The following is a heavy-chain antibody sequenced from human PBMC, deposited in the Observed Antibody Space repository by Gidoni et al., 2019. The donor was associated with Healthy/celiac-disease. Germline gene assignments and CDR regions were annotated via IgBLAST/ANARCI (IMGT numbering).Heavy chain of an antibody. CDR2: ISWNSGSR. J-gene: IGHJ3*02. CDR1: GCPFDDYA. V-gene: IGHV3-9*01. D-gene: IGHD1-26*01. Sequence: EVQLLESGGGLVQPGRSLRLSCSASGCPFDDYAMHWVRQAPGKGLEWGSGISWNSGSRGYADSVKGRFTISRDNAKNSLYLQMNSLRAEDTALYYCAKDQFGSEGTLAAFDIWGQGTMVTVSS. CDR3: AKDQFGSEGTLAAFDI.